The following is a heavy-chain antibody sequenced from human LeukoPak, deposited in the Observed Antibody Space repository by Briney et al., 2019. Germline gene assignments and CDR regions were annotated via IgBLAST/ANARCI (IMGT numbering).Heavy chain of an antibody. CDR3: VSRGYSYGNFDY. J-gene: IGHJ4*02. CDR2: IYYSGST. Sequence: SETLSLTCTVSGVSISSYYWNWIRQPPGKGLEWIGYIYYSGSTNYNPSLKSRVTISVDTSKNQFSLKLSSVTDADTAVYYCVSRGYSYGNFDYWGQGTLVTVSS. CDR1: GVSISSYY. V-gene: IGHV4-59*08. D-gene: IGHD5-18*01.